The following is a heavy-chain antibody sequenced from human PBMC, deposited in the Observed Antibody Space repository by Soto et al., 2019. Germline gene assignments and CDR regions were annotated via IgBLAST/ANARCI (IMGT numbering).Heavy chain of an antibody. V-gene: IGHV1-18*01. J-gene: IGHJ4*02. D-gene: IGHD4-17*01. Sequence: QVQLVQSGAEVKKPGASVKVSCKASGYTFTSYGISWVRQAPGQGLEWMGWISDNNGNTNYAQKLPGRVTMTTDTSTSTAYMELRSLGSDGTAVYYCASEYGYYFLFALHYRGQGTLVTVSS. CDR2: ISDNNGNT. CDR1: GYTFTSYG. CDR3: ASEYGYYFLFALHY.